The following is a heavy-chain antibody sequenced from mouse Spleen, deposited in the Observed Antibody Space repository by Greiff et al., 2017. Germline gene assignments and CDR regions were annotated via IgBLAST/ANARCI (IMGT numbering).Heavy chain of an antibody. CDR3: AREDYGNYGFDY. D-gene: IGHD2-1*01. V-gene: IGHV5-9*01. CDR1: GFTFSSYT. CDR2: ISGGGGNT. J-gene: IGHJ2*01. Sequence: EVQGVESGGGLVKPGGSLKLSCAASGFTFSSYTMSWVRQTPGKRLEWVATISGGGGNTYYPDSVKGRFTISRDNAKNTLYLQMSSLRSEDTALYYCAREDYGNYGFDYWGQGTTLTVSS.